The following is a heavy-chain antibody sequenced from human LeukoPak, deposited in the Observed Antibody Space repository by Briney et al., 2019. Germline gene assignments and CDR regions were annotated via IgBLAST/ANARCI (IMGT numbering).Heavy chain of an antibody. CDR1: GFTVGYNY. Sequence: GGSLRLSCAASGFTVGYNYMTWVRQAPGKGLEWLGRIKSKIDGGTTDYAAPVKGRFTISRDDSKNTLYLQMNSLKTEDTAVYYCTRQRGSTSLFYYFDYWGQGTLVTVSS. J-gene: IGHJ4*02. CDR2: IKSKIDGGTT. V-gene: IGHV3-15*01. CDR3: TRQRGSTSLFYYFDY. D-gene: IGHD2-2*01.